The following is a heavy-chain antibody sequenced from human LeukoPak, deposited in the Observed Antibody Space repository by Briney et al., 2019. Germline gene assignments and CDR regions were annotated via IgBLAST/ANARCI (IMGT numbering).Heavy chain of an antibody. CDR1: GFTFSSYD. CDR3: ARGYCSSTSCYTRGSWFDP. D-gene: IGHD2-2*02. J-gene: IGHJ5*02. CDR2: IGTAGDT. V-gene: IGHV3-13*01. Sequence: GGSLRLSCAASGFTFSSYDMHWVRQATGKGLEWVSAIGTAGDTYYPGSVKGRFTISRENAKNSLYLQMNSLRAGDTAAYYCARGYCSSTSCYTRGSWFDPWGQGTLVTVSS.